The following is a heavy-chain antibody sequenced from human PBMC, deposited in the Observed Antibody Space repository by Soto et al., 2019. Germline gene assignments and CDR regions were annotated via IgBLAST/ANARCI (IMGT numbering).Heavy chain of an antibody. CDR2: ISYDGSNK. D-gene: IGHD3-22*01. J-gene: IGHJ4*02. Sequence: GGSLRLSCAASGFTFSSYAMSWVRQAPGKGLEWVAVISYDGSNKYYADSVKGRFTISRDNSKNTLYLQMNSLRAEDTAVYYCARGDYYDSSGYPDDWGQGTLVTVS. V-gene: IGHV3-30-3*01. CDR1: GFTFSSYA. CDR3: ARGDYYDSSGYPDD.